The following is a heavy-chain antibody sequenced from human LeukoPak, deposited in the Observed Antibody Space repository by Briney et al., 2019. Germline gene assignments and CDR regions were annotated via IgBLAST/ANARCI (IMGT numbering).Heavy chain of an antibody. CDR1: GGTFSSYA. D-gene: IGHD5-12*01. Sequence: ASVKVSCKASGGTFSSYAISWVRQAPGQGLEWMGWTSAYNGNTNYAQKLQGRVTMTTDTSTSTAYMELRSLRSDDTAVYYCARDPGDMVAPVDYWGQGTLVTVSS. CDR3: ARDPGDMVAPVDY. V-gene: IGHV1-18*01. CDR2: TSAYNGNT. J-gene: IGHJ4*02.